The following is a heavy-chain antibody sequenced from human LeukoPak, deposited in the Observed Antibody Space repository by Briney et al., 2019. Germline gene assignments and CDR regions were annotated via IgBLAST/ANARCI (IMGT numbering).Heavy chain of an antibody. Sequence: PSETLSLTCAVYGGSFSGYYWSWLRQPPGKGLEWIGEINHSGSTNYNPSLKSRVTISVDTSKNQFSLKLSPVTAADTAVYCCARGPPALGDYWGQGTLVTVSA. CDR3: ARGPPALGDY. CDR2: INHSGST. J-gene: IGHJ4*02. V-gene: IGHV4-34*01. CDR1: GGSFSGYY.